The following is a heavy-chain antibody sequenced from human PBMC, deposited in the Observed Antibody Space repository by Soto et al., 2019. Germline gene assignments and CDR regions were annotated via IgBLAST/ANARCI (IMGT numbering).Heavy chain of an antibody. J-gene: IGHJ3*02. CDR1: GGTFSSYA. D-gene: IGHD6-19*01. CDR2: IIPIFGTA. Sequence: QVQLVQSGAEVKKPGSSVKVSCKASGGTFSSYAISWVRQAPGQGLEWMGGIIPIFGTANYAQKFQGRVTITADKSTSTAYMELSSLRSEDTAVYYCARDPFAALYSSGEFDIWGQGTMVTVSS. V-gene: IGHV1-69*06. CDR3: ARDPFAALYSSGEFDI.